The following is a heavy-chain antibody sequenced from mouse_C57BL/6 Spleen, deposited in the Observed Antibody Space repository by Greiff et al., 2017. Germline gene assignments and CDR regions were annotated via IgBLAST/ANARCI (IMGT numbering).Heavy chain of an antibody. D-gene: IGHD2-3*01. V-gene: IGHV1-26*01. CDR1: GYTFTDYY. Sequence: VQLQQSGPELVKPGASVKISCKASGYTFTDYYMNWVKQSHGKSLEWIGDINPNNGGPSYNQKFKGKATLTVDKSSSTAYMELRSLTSVDSADYYCARDHDGYYWFAYWGEGTLVTVSA. CDR2: INPNNGGP. CDR3: ARDHDGYYWFAY. J-gene: IGHJ3*01.